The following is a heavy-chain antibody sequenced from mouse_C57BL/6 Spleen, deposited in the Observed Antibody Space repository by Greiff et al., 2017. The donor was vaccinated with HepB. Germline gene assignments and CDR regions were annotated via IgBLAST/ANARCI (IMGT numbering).Heavy chain of an antibody. CDR1: EYEFPSHD. Sequence: EVKFEESGGGLVQPGESLKLSCESTEYEFPSHDMSWVRKTPEKRLELVAAINSDGGSTYYPDTMERRVIISRDNTKKTLYLQMSSLRSEDTALYYCARHDGYEGYFDVWGTGTTVTVSS. J-gene: IGHJ1*03. CDR3: ARHDGYEGYFDV. V-gene: IGHV5-2*01. D-gene: IGHD2-2*01. CDR2: INSDGGST.